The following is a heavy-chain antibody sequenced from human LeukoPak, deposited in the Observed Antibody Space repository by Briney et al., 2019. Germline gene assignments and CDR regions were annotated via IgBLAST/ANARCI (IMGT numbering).Heavy chain of an antibody. D-gene: IGHD3-22*01. Sequence: GGSLRLSCAASGFTFSDYYMSWIRQAPGKGLEWVSYISSSSSYTNYADSVKGRFTISRDDAKNSLYLQMNSLRAEDTAVYYCARVGYYYDSSGYYYVDYFDYWGQGTLVTVSS. CDR2: ISSSSSYT. CDR3: ARVGYYYDSSGYYYVDYFDY. J-gene: IGHJ4*02. V-gene: IGHV3-11*05. CDR1: GFTFSDYY.